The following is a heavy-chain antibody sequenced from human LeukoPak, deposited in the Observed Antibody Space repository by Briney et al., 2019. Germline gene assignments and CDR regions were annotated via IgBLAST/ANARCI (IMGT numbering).Heavy chain of an antibody. CDR1: RYTLTELS. Sequence: GASVKVSCKVSRYTLTELSMHWVRQAPGKGLEWMGGFDPEDGETVYAQKFQGRVTMTEDTSTDTAYMELSSLRSEDTAVYYCATRGVTMVRGVIVPLDYWGQGTLVTVSS. J-gene: IGHJ4*02. V-gene: IGHV1-24*01. D-gene: IGHD3-10*01. CDR3: ATRGVTMVRGVIVPLDY. CDR2: FDPEDGET.